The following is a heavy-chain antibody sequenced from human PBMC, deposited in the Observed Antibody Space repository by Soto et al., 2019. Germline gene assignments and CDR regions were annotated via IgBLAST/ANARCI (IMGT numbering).Heavy chain of an antibody. CDR3: AKGDDYGDRGGWFDP. V-gene: IGHV4-4*02. Sequence: QVQLQESGPGLVKPSGTLSLTCAVSGASITRVNWWSWVRQAPGKGLEWIGEIYHSGSTNYNPSLKRRVSISVDTSNNLFSLILTSVTAADTAVYYCAKGDDYGDRGGWFDPWGQGTLVTVSS. CDR2: IYHSGST. J-gene: IGHJ5*02. D-gene: IGHD4-17*01. CDR1: GASITRVNW.